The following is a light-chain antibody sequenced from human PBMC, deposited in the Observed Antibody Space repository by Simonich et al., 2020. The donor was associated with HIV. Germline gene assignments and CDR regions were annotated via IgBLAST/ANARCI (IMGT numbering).Light chain of an antibody. CDR2: WAA. V-gene: IGKV4-1*01. J-gene: IGKJ1*01. CDR3: QQYYSTPWT. Sequence: DIVMTQSPDSLAVSLGERATINCKSSQSVLYSSNNKNHLTWYQQKPGQPPKLRIYWAATRESGFPDRFSGSGSGTDFTLTISSLQAEDVAVYYCQQYYSTPWTFGQGTKVEIK. CDR1: QSVLYSSNNKNH.